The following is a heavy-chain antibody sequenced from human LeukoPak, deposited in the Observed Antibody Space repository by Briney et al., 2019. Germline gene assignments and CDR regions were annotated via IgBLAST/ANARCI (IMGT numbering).Heavy chain of an antibody. CDR1: GYTFTSYD. J-gene: IGHJ4*02. CDR2: MNPNSGNT. CDR3: ARGLNYDSSGYYFF. Sequence: ASXXVSCKASGYTFTSYDINWVRQATGQGLEWMGWMNPNSGNTGYAQKFQGRVTITRNNSISTAYMELSSLRSEDTAVYYCARGLNYDSSGYYFFWGQGTLVTVSS. D-gene: IGHD3-22*01. V-gene: IGHV1-8*01.